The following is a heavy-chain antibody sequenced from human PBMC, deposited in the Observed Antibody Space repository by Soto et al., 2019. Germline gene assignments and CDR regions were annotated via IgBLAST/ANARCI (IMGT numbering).Heavy chain of an antibody. CDR3: ARAPRVAARPGLGYNWFDS. V-gene: IGHV1-3*01. CDR2: INAGNGNT. CDR1: GYTFTSYA. J-gene: IGHJ5*01. D-gene: IGHD6-6*01. Sequence: QVPLVQSGAEVQKPGASVKVSCKASGYTFTSYAMHWVRQAPGQRHEGLGWINAGNGNTKYSQKFQGRVTITRDTSGSTAYMELSSLRSEDTAVYYCARAPRVAARPGLGYNWFDSWGQGALDTVSS.